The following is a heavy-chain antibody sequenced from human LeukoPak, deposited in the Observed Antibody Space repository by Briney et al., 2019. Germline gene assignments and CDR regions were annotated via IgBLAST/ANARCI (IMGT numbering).Heavy chain of an antibody. Sequence: ASVKVSCKASGYTFTGYFIHWVRQAPGQGLEWMGWINPDSGDTNYAQKFQGRVTMTRDTSISTAYMELDSLISDDTAVYYCARARGSSSWFVDQYPRRNWFDPWGQGTLVTVSS. CDR3: ARARGSSSWFVDQYPRRNWFDP. CDR2: INPDSGDT. D-gene: IGHD6-13*01. V-gene: IGHV1-2*02. J-gene: IGHJ5*02. CDR1: GYTFTGYF.